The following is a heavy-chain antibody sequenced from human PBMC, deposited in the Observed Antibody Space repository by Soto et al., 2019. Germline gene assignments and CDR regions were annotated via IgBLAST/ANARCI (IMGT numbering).Heavy chain of an antibody. CDR3: AKESTDDGVGFYFDY. CDR1: GFTFSSYA. Sequence: GGSLRLSCAASGFTFSSYAMSWVRQAPGKGLEWVSAIRGSGGSTYYADSVKGRFTISRDNSKNTRYLQMNSLRAEDTAVYYCAKESTDDGVGFYFDYWGQGTLVTVSS. V-gene: IGHV3-23*01. J-gene: IGHJ4*02. D-gene: IGHD1-1*01. CDR2: IRGSGGST.